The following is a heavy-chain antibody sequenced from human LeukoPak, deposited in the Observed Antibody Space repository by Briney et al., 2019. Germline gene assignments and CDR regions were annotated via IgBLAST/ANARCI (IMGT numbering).Heavy chain of an antibody. CDR3: AKGMVRGVPPYYYYGMDV. D-gene: IGHD3-10*01. J-gene: IGHJ6*02. CDR1: GFTFSSYG. CDR2: ISYDGSNK. Sequence: GESLRLSCAASGFTFSSYGMHWVRQAPGKGLEWVAVISYDGSNKYYADSVKGRFTISRDNSKNTLYLQMNSLRAEDTAVYYCAKGMVRGVPPYYYYGMDVWGQGTTVTVSS. V-gene: IGHV3-30*18.